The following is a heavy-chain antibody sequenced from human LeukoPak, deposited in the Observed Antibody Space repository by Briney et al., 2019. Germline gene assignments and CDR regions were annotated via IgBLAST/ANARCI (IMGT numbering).Heavy chain of an antibody. Sequence: GASVKVSCKASGYTFSNFDINWVRQATGQGLEWMGWMSPKSGDRGYAQKFQGRVTMTRDTSKTTAYMELSSLRSEDTAVYYCARDRYRDYYDSSGYYYFDYWGQGTLVTVSS. CDR1: GYTFSNFD. V-gene: IGHV1-8*01. J-gene: IGHJ4*02. CDR3: ARDRYRDYYDSSGYYYFDY. CDR2: MSPKSGDR. D-gene: IGHD3-22*01.